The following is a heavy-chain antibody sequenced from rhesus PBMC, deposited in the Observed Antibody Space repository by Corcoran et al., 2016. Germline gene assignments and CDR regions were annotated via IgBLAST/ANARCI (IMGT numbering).Heavy chain of an antibody. V-gene: IGHV1-111*02. CDR2: VDPEDGAA. Sequence: EVQLVQSGAELKKPGASVKISCKAAGYTFTDHYLKWVRQAPGKGLEWMGRVDPEDGAADYAQKFQDRVTITADMSTDTAYMELSSLRSEDTAVYYCTRWSNRNGLDSWGQGVVVTVSS. J-gene: IGHJ6*01. D-gene: IGHD3-22*01. CDR3: TRWSNRNGLDS. CDR1: GYTFTDHY.